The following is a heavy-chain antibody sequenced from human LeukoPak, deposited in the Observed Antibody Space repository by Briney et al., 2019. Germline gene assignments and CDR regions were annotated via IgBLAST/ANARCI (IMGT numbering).Heavy chain of an antibody. D-gene: IGHD5-12*01. CDR3: AKPYSGYDIMIG. CDR2: IGISSGNT. J-gene: IGHJ4*02. V-gene: IGHV3-48*04. Sequence: PGGSLRLSCAASGFTFSSYSMNWVRQAPGKGLEWISYIGISSGNTKYADSVKGRFIISGDNAKNSLYLQMNSLRAEDTAVYYCAKPYSGYDIMIGWGQGTLVTVSS. CDR1: GFTFSSYS.